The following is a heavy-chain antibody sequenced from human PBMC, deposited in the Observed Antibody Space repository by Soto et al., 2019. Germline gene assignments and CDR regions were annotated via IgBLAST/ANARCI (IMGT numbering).Heavy chain of an antibody. CDR2: IDPSDSYT. V-gene: IGHV5-10-1*01. CDR1: GYSFTSYW. J-gene: IGHJ6*02. Sequence: PGESLKISCKGSGYSFTSYWISWVRQMPGEGLEWMGRIDPSDSYTNYSPSFQGHVTISADKSISTAYLQWSSLKASDTAMYYCARLNYDFWSGSSYYYYGMDVWGQGTTVTV. D-gene: IGHD3-3*01. CDR3: ARLNYDFWSGSSYYYYGMDV.